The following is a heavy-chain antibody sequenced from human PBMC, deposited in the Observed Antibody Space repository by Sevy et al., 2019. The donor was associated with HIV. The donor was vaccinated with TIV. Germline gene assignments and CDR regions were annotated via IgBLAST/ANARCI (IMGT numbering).Heavy chain of an antibody. V-gene: IGHV3-15*01. CDR3: TTTLSTAHYMVV. CDR1: GLSFTSAW. CDR2: IKSKTDGERT. J-gene: IGHJ6*02. Sequence: GGSLRLSCAASGLSFTSAWMSWVRQAPGKGLEWVGRIKSKTDGERTDYPAPVRGRFTISRDDSNNTLYLQMNSLETEDTAVYCCTTTLSTAHYMVVWGQGTTVTVSS. D-gene: IGHD2-2*01.